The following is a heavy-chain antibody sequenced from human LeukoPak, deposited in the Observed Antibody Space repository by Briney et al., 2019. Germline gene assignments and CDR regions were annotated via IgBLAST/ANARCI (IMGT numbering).Heavy chain of an antibody. J-gene: IGHJ4*02. CDR2: ISYDGSNK. CDR1: GFPFNSYA. V-gene: IGHV3-30-3*01. Sequence: GSLELSCAASGFPFNSYAMHWVRQAPGKGLEWVAVISYDGSNKYYADSVKGRFTISRDNSKNTLYLQMNSLRAEDTAVYYCARDRVGATDYFDYWGQGTLVTVSS. CDR3: ARDRVGATDYFDY. D-gene: IGHD1-26*01.